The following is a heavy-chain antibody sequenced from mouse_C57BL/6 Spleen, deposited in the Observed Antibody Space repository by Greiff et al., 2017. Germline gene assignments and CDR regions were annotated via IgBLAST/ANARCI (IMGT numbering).Heavy chain of an antibody. V-gene: IGHV1-42*01. D-gene: IGHD2-14*01. CDR1: GYSFTGYY. J-gene: IGHJ1*03. CDR2: INPSTGGT. CDR3: ARSGTRYFVV. Sequence: VQLQQSGPELVKPGASVKISCKASGYSFTGYYMNWVKQSPEKSLEWIGEINPSTGGTTYNQKFKAKATLTVDKSSSTAYMQLKSLTSEDSAVYYCARSGTRYFVVWGTGTTVTVSS.